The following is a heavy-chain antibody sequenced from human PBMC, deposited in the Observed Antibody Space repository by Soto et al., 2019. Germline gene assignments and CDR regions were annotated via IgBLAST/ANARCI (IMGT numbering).Heavy chain of an antibody. J-gene: IGHJ4*02. V-gene: IGHV2-5*02. Sequence: QITLKESGPTLVTPTQTLTLTCTFSGFSLRTSGVTVGWIRQPPGKALEWLALIYWDDDKRYSPSLESRLTITKDTSRNQVVLTMTNMDPVDTATYYCAHGSDHYDYWGQGTLVTVSS. CDR3: AHGSDHYDY. CDR1: GFSLRTSGVT. CDR2: IYWDDDK.